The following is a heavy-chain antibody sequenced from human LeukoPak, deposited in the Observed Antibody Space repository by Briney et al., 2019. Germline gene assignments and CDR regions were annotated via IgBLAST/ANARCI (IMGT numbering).Heavy chain of an antibody. Sequence: GGSLRLSCAASGFTFSSYSMNWVRQAPGKGLEWVSFISSSSSYIYYADSVKGRFTISRDNSKNTLYPQMNSLRAEDTAVYYCAKDGGEYYDILTGYYPRLYYMDVWGKGTTVTISS. CDR1: GFTFSSYS. CDR3: AKDGGEYYDILTGYYPRLYYMDV. V-gene: IGHV3-21*04. D-gene: IGHD3-9*01. CDR2: ISSSSSYI. J-gene: IGHJ6*03.